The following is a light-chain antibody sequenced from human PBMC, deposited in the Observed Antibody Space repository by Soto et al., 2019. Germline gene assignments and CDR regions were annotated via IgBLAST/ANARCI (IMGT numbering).Light chain of an antibody. CDR3: SSYTPSSTYV. CDR2: DVS. V-gene: IGLV2-14*03. Sequence: QSALTQPASVSGSPGQSITISCTGTSSDVGGYNYVSWYQQYPGKAPKLMIYDVSSRPSGVSNRFSGSKSGNTASLTISGXXXXXXXDYHCSSYTPSSTYVFGTGTK. J-gene: IGLJ1*01. CDR1: SSDVGGYNY.